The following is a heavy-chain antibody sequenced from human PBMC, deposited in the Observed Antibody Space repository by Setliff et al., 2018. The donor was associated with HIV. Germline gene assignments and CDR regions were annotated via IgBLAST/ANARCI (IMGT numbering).Heavy chain of an antibody. J-gene: IGHJ3*02. Sequence: SETLSLTCAVYGGSFSGNYWTWIRQSPGKGLEWIGEINHSGSTNYKLSLKSRVTISVDASKNQFSLKLGPVTAADTAVYYCAREKTSEGGGFDAFDIWGQGTMGTVS. CDR3: AREKTSEGGGFDAFDI. D-gene: IGHD3-16*01. V-gene: IGHV4-34*01. CDR1: GGSFSGNY. CDR2: INHSGST.